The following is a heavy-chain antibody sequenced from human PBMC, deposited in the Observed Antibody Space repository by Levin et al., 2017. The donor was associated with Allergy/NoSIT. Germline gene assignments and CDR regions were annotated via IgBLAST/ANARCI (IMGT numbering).Heavy chain of an antibody. CDR3: ASGSFSSGWYTDCFDY. CDR1: GFTFSSTW. J-gene: IGHJ4*02. V-gene: IGHV3-7*02. CDR2: IKPDGSRT. Sequence: PSETLSLTCAASGFTFSSTWMSWVRLAPGKGMEWVANIKPDGSRTYYVDSVKGRYTISRDNAKNSLFLQINSLSVEDTAVYYCASGSFSSGWYTDCFDYWGQGTLVTVSS. D-gene: IGHD6-19*01.